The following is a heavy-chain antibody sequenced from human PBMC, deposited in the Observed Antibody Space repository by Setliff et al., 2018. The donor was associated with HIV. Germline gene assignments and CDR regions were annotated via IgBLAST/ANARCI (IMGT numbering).Heavy chain of an antibody. J-gene: IGHJ5*02. D-gene: IGHD2-15*01. Sequence: SVKVSCKASGYTFTGYHMHWVRQAPGQGLEWKGGIIPIFGTANYAQKFQGRVTITADESTSTAYMELSSLRSEDTAVYYCARFSLGYCSGGSCYPDFDPWGQGTLVTVSS. V-gene: IGHV1-69*13. CDR1: GYTFTGYH. CDR3: ARFSLGYCSGGSCYPDFDP. CDR2: IIPIFGTA.